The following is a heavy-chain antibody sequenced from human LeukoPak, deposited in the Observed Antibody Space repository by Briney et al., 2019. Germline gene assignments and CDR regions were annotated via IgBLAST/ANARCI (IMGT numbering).Heavy chain of an antibody. J-gene: IGHJ4*02. CDR1: GFTFSSYW. CDR3: ARDRVYSSGWYDY. D-gene: IGHD6-19*01. CDR2: IKQDGSEK. Sequence: GGSLRLSCAASGFTFSSYWMTWVRQAPGKGLEWVANIKQDGSEKYYVDSVKGRFTISRDNAKNSLYLQMNSLRAEDTAVYYCARDRVYSSGWYDYWGQGTLVTVPS. V-gene: IGHV3-7*03.